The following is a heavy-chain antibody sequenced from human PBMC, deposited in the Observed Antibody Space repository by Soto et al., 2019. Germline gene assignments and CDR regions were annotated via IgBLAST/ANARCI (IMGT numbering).Heavy chain of an antibody. CDR2: ISPRSNYR. CDR3: VRGGGGGQFDY. CDR1: GFSFSDHY. J-gene: IGHJ4*02. Sequence: PGGSLRLSCAASGFSFSDHYMSWIRQAPGKGLEWLSYISPRSNYREYADSVKGRHTISRDNAKKSLFLQMNSLGAEDTGVYYCVRGGGGGQFDYWGQGTLVTISS. V-gene: IGHV3-11*05. D-gene: IGHD2-21*01.